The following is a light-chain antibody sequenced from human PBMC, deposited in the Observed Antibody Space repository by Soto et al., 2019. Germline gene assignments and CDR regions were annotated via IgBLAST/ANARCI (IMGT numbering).Light chain of an antibody. V-gene: IGKV3-20*01. Sequence: EIVLTQSPGIMYLSPGERATLSCRASQTVGRSYLAWYQQKPGQAPRLLIFGTSTRATGIPDRFSGGGSGTDFTLTISRLEPEDFAVYYCQQYGSSGTFGQGTKVDIK. CDR3: QQYGSSGT. J-gene: IGKJ1*01. CDR2: GTS. CDR1: QTVGRSY.